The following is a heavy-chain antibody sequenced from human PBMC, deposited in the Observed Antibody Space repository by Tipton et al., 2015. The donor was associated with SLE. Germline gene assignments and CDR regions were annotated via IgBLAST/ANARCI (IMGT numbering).Heavy chain of an antibody. J-gene: IGHJ3*02. CDR3: ASDFWSGYAFDI. CDR1: GFTFSSYS. D-gene: IGHD3-3*01. Sequence: SLRLSCAASGFTFSSYSMNWVRQAPGKGLEWVSSTSSSSSYIYYADSVKGRFTISRDNAKNSLYLQMNSLRAEDTAVYYCASDFWSGYAFDIWGQGTMVTVSS. V-gene: IGHV3-21*01. CDR2: TSSSSSYI.